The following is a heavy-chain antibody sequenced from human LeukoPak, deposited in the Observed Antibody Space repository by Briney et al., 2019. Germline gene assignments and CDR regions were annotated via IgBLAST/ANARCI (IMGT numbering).Heavy chain of an antibody. J-gene: IGHJ5*02. V-gene: IGHV1-8*02. D-gene: IGHD2-8*02. CDR1: GYTFTSYG. CDR2: MNPNSGST. CDR3: GRGRWSATGSPQFDH. Sequence: RASVKVSCKASGYTFTSYGISWVRQAPGQGLEWMGWMNPNSGSTGYAQQFQGRVTMTRNASISTAYMELSSLRSDDTAVYYCGRGRWSATGSPQFDHWGQATLVTVSS.